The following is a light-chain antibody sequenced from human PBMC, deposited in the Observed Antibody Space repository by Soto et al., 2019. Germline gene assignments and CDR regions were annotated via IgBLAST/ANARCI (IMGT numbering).Light chain of an antibody. CDR2: EVT. V-gene: IGLV2-14*01. CDR1: SSDVGGYNF. J-gene: IGLJ2*01. Sequence: QSVLTQPASVSGSPGQSITISCTGTSSDVGGYNFVSWYQQHPGRAPKLMIYEVTDRPSGVSNRFSGSKSGSTASLTISGLQAEDEADYYCSSYTSRNTLAFGGGTNLTVL. CDR3: SSYTSRNTLA.